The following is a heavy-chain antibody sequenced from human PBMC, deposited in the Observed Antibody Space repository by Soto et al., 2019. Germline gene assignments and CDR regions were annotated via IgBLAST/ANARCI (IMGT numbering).Heavy chain of an antibody. Sequence: QLQLQESGSGLVKPSQTLSLTCAVSGGSISSGGYSWSWIRQPPGKGLEWIGYIYHSGSTYYNPSLTSRVTMSVDRSKNQFSLKPSSVTAADTAVYYCARENNVLPGGYFDYWGQGTLVTVSS. CDR1: GGSISSGGYS. CDR3: ARENNVLPGGYFDY. D-gene: IGHD3-10*01. J-gene: IGHJ4*02. CDR2: IYHSGST. V-gene: IGHV4-30-2*01.